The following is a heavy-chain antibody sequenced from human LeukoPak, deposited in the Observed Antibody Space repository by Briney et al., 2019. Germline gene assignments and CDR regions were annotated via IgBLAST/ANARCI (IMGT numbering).Heavy chain of an antibody. CDR2: INPSGGST. Sequence: ASVKVSCKASGGTFTSYAFSWVRQAPGQGLEWMGIINPSGGSTSYAQKFQGRVTMTRDTSTSTVYMELSSLRSEDTAVYYCARAEQPYGDYVLGAFDIWGQGTMVTVSS. CDR3: ARAEQPYGDYVLGAFDI. J-gene: IGHJ3*02. CDR1: GGTFTSYA. V-gene: IGHV1-46*01. D-gene: IGHD4-17*01.